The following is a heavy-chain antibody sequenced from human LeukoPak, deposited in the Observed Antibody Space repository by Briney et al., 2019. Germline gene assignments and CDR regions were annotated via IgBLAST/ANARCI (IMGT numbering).Heavy chain of an antibody. CDR3: VSFYETY. CDR2: INSDGSWT. Sequence: GGSLRLSCAASGNYWMHWVRQAPGRGLVWVSHINSDGSWTSYADSVKGRFTISKDNAKNTVYLQMNNLRAEDTAVYYCVSFYETYWGRGTLVTVSS. CDR1: GNYW. D-gene: IGHD2-2*01. J-gene: IGHJ4*02. V-gene: IGHV3-74*01.